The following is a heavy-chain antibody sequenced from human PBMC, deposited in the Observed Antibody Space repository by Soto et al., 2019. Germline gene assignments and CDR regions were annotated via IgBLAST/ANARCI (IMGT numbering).Heavy chain of an antibody. V-gene: IGHV4-31*03. Sequence: SETLSLTCTVSGDSVTRGGYFWSWVRQHPGKGLEWIGYIYYSGRTYNSPSLQSRVTISVDTSKNQFSLKLSSVTTADTAVYYCARGVIPGGRLHYWGQGTLVTVSS. CDR3: ARGVIPGGRLHY. CDR1: GDSVTRGGYF. D-gene: IGHD3-16*02. CDR2: IYYSGRT. J-gene: IGHJ4*02.